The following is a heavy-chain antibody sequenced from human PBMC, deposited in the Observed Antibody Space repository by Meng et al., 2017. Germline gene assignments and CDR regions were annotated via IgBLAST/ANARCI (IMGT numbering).Heavy chain of an antibody. V-gene: IGHV1-18*01. CDR2: ISAYNGNT. D-gene: IGHD3-22*01. CDR3: ARVSHTYYYDSSGYYPSDY. Sequence: QGRRGQAGAEVKKPGASVKVSCKASGYTFTSYGISWVRQAPGQGLEWMGWISAYNGNTNYTQKLQGRVTMTTDTSTSTAYMELRSLRSDDTAVYYCARVSHTYYYDSSGYYPSDYWGQGTLVTVSS. J-gene: IGHJ4*02. CDR1: GYTFTSYG.